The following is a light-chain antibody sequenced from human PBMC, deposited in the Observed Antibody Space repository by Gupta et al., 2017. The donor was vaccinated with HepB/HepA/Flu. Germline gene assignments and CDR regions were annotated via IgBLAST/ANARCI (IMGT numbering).Light chain of an antibody. V-gene: IGKV1-5*03. CDR2: KAS. CDR1: QDISIW. CDR3: QQYKTYPCS. J-gene: IGKJ2*04. Sequence: DIQMTQSPSTLSASVGDRVTITWRASQDISIWLAWYQQKPGKAPKLLIYKASKLESGVPSRFSGSGSGAEFTLTISSLQPDDFATYYCQQYKTYPCSFGQGTKLEIE.